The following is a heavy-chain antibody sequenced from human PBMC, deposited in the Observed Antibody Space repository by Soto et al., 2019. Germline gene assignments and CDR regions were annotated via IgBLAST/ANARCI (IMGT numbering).Heavy chain of an antibody. CDR2: ISPYNGNT. V-gene: IGHV1-18*01. D-gene: IGHD6-19*01. CDR1: GYTFVSYG. Sequence: QVQLVQSGAEVKEPGASVKVSCKASGYTFVSYGISWVRQAPGQGLEWMGWISPYNGNTTYAQKVQGRVTMTTDTSTSTVSMELRSLRSDDTAVYYCSRDAQKWLVAAFDIWGQGTMVNVSS. CDR3: SRDAQKWLVAAFDI. J-gene: IGHJ3*02.